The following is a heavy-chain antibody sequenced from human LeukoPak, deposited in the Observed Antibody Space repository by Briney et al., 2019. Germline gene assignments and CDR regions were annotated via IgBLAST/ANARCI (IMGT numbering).Heavy chain of an antibody. CDR2: ISYDGSNK. CDR1: GFTFSSYG. Sequence: GGSLRLSCAASGFTFSSYGMHWVRQAPGKGLEWVAVISYDGSNKYYADSVKGRFTISRDNSKNTLYLQMNSLRAEDTAVYYCAKDPHIIMIVVVPNWFDPWGQGTLVTVSS. D-gene: IGHD3-22*01. CDR3: AKDPHIIMIVVVPNWFDP. V-gene: IGHV3-30*18. J-gene: IGHJ5*02.